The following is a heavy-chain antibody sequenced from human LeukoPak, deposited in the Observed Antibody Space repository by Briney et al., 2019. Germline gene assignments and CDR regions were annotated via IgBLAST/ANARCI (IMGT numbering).Heavy chain of an antibody. D-gene: IGHD6-13*01. Sequence: GGSLRLSCAASGFTFTSYSMNWVRQAPGKGLEWVSHIGSSTSIVYYADSVKGRFTISRDNAKNSLYLQMNSLRAEDTALYYCAKDKGSSRRNANFHHWGQGTLVTVSS. J-gene: IGHJ1*01. CDR3: AKDKGSSRRNANFHH. CDR1: GFTFTSYS. CDR2: IGSSTSIV. V-gene: IGHV3-48*04.